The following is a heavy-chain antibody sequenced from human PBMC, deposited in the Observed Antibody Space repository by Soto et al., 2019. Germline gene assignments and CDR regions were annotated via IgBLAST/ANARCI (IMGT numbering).Heavy chain of an antibody. V-gene: IGHV1-8*01. CDR3: ARVYCSGGSCSSDY. D-gene: IGHD2-15*01. J-gene: IGHJ4*02. CDR2: MNPNSGNT. Sequence: ASVKVSCKASGDTFTSYDINWVRQATGQGLEWMGWMNPNSGNTGYAQKFQGRVTMTRNTSISAAYMELSSLRSEDTAVYYCARVYCSGGSCSSDYSGQGTLVTFSS. CDR1: GDTFTSYD.